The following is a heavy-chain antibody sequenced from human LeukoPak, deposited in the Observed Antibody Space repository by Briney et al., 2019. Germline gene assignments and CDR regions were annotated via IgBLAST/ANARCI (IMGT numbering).Heavy chain of an antibody. Sequence: SDTLSLTCNISVGSLSSHYWSWIRQPPENELEWIGYIYYSGSTNYNPSLKSRVTISVDTSKNQFSLKLSSVTAADTAVYYCARGGKLEPPDYWGQGTLVTVSS. CDR3: ARGGKLEPPDY. V-gene: IGHV4-59*11. J-gene: IGHJ4*02. CDR1: VGSLSSHY. D-gene: IGHD1-1*01. CDR2: IYYSGST.